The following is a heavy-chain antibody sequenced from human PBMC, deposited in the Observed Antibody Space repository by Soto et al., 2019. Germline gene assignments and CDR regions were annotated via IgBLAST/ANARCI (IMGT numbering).Heavy chain of an antibody. D-gene: IGHD3-22*01. Sequence: WGSLGISCASSGFTVSSNYMSWDCQAPGKGLEWLSVIYTDDSTYYADSVKGRFTISRHNSKNTLYLQMNSLRAEDTAVYYCTSGTSGSSGPLYWGQGTMVTVS. J-gene: IGHJ3*01. CDR3: TSGTSGSSGPLY. CDR2: IYTDDST. CDR1: GFTVSSNY. V-gene: IGHV3-53*04.